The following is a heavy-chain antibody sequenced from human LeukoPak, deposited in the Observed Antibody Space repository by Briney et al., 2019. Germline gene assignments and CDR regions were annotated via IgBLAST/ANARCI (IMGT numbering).Heavy chain of an antibody. D-gene: IGHD4-23*01. Sequence: PSETLSLTCTVSGVSVSSGNYYWSWIRQPPGKGLEWIGHIYYSGTTNYKPSLKSRVTISVDTSKNQFSLKLNSVTAADTAVYYCARAQPPPGGNPYNYWGQGTLAIVSS. CDR2: IYYSGTT. CDR3: ARAQPPPGGNPYNY. V-gene: IGHV4-61*01. J-gene: IGHJ4*02. CDR1: GVSVSSGNYY.